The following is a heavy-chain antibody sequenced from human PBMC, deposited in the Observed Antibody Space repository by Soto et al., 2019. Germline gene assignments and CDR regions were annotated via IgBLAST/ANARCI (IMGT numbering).Heavy chain of an antibody. CDR1: GFTFSVFG. J-gene: IGHJ4*02. D-gene: IGHD6-19*01. CDR3: ANTITVPPSDDSRGRGALIDH. V-gene: IGHV3-30*18. CDR2: ISHDGNSK. Sequence: QVHLVESGGGVVQPGGSLRLSCAASGFTFSVFGMHWVRQAPGKGPEWVAVISHDGNSKHYADSVKGRFSISRDNAMNTVSLLMDSLRPEDTGLYYCANTITVPPSDDSRGRGALIDHWGQGTLVTVSS.